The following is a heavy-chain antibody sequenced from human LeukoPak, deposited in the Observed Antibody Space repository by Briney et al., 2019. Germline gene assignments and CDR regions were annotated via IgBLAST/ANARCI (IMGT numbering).Heavy chain of an antibody. CDR1: GGSISSYY. CDR3: ARGGYDYGEPYYFDY. Sequence: SETLSLTCTVSGGSISSYYWSWIRQPPGKGLGWIGYIYYSGSTNYNPSLKSRVTISVDTSKNQFSLKLSSVTAADTAVYYCARGGYDYGEPYYFDYWGQGTLVTVSS. D-gene: IGHD4-17*01. V-gene: IGHV4-59*01. J-gene: IGHJ4*02. CDR2: IYYSGST.